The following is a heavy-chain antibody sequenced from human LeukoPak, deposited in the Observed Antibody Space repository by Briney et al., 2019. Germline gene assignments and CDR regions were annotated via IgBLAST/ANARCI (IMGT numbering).Heavy chain of an antibody. V-gene: IGHV3-7*03. Sequence: GGSLRLSCAASASGFPFSDYYMSWVRQAPGRGPEWVANIKEDGSEKYYVDSVKGRFTISRDNTKNSLDLQMNSLRAEDTAVYYCARDPRRYRDYYDSSGYPREDWGQGTLVTVSS. CDR1: GFPFSDYY. D-gene: IGHD3-22*01. J-gene: IGHJ4*02. CDR2: IKEDGSEK. CDR3: ARDPRRYRDYYDSSGYPRED.